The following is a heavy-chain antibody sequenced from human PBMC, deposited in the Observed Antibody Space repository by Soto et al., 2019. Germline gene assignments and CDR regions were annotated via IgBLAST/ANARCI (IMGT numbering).Heavy chain of an antibody. V-gene: IGHV3-7*01. D-gene: IGHD3-16*01. CDR1: ELIISTYW. Sequence: GGSLRLACRASELIISTYWMSLVRQAPGKGLEWVANIRQGGNEKFYVDSVKGRFTISRDNAKKSLYLQMNSLRAEDTAVYYCVGALTYEVPYYYYGMDVWGQGTTVTVS. J-gene: IGHJ6*02. CDR3: VGALTYEVPYYYYGMDV. CDR2: IRQGGNEK.